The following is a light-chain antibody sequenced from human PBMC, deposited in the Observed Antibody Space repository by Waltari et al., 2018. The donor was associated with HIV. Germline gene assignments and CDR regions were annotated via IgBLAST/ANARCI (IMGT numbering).Light chain of an antibody. J-gene: IGKJ2*01. CDR3: QQYSSNLDT. Sequence: DIQMIQYPSTRSASVGDRVTITCRASKSISNWLAWYQQKPGKAPKLLIYKASSLESGVPSRFSGSGSGTEFTLTISSLQPDDFATYYCQQYSSNLDTFGQGTKLEIK. V-gene: IGKV1-5*03. CDR2: KAS. CDR1: KSISNW.